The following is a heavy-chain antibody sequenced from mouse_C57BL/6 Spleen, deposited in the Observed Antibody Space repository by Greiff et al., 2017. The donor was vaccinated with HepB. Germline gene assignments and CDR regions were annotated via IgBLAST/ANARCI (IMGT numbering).Heavy chain of an antibody. D-gene: IGHD1-1*01. V-gene: IGHV5-17*01. CDR2: ISSGSSTI. Sequence: EVQGVESGGGLVKPGGSLKLSCAASGFTFSDYGMHWVRQAPEKGLEWVAYISSGSSTIYYADTVKGRFTISRDNAKNTLFLQMTSLRSEDTAMYYCARQYYYEDYWFAYWGQGTLVTVSA. CDR3: ARQYYYEDYWFAY. CDR1: GFTFSDYG. J-gene: IGHJ3*01.